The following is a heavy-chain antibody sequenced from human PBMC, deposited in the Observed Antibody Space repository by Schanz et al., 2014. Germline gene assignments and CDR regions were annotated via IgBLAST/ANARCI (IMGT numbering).Heavy chain of an antibody. V-gene: IGHV3-33*02. D-gene: IGHD1-7*01. CDR1: GFTFSRCG. CDR2: IWFDGSNK. Sequence: QVQLVESGGGVVQPGRSLRLSCAASGFTFSRCGMHWVRQTPAKGLEWVAIIWFDGSNKYYADSVKGRFTISRDNSRNTLFLQMNILRAEDTALYYCEKELGTATRKGWAFDSWGQGTLVTVSS. CDR3: EKELGTATRKGWAFDS. J-gene: IGHJ4*02.